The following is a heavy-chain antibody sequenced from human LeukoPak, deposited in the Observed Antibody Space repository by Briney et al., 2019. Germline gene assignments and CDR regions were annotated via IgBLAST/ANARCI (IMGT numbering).Heavy chain of an antibody. CDR2: IYYSGST. Sequence: SETLSLTCTVSGGSISSGGYYWSWIRQHPGKGLEWIGYIYYSGSTYYNPSLKSRVTISVDTSKNQFSLKLSSVTAADTAVYYRARGLAAAGLYNWFDPWGQGTLVTVSS. CDR1: GGSISSGGYY. V-gene: IGHV4-31*03. CDR3: ARGLAAAGLYNWFDP. J-gene: IGHJ5*02. D-gene: IGHD6-13*01.